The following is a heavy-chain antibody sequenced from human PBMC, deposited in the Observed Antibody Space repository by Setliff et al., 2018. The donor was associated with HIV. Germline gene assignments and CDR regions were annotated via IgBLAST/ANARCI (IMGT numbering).Heavy chain of an antibody. V-gene: IGHV4-59*11. J-gene: IGHJ4*02. CDR3: AKGAGSYGDYTFDY. Sequence: KPSETLSLTCTVSGASITSHYWSWIRQSPGRELEWIGYIYSTGSTNYNPSLQSRVSISMDASKNKFSLKVTSVTPANTAVYYCAKGAGSYGDYTFDYWGQGNLVTVSS. D-gene: IGHD4-17*01. CDR2: IYSTGST. CDR1: GASITSHY.